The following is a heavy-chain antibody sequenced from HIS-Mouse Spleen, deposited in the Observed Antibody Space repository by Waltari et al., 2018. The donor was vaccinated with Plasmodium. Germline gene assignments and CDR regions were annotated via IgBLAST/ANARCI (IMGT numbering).Heavy chain of an antibody. J-gene: IGHJ2*01. V-gene: IGHV3-7*01. CDR3: ASSWYWYFDL. CDR2: IKQDGSEK. D-gene: IGHD6-13*01. CDR1: GFPFRSYW. Sequence: EVQLVESGGGLVQPGGSLRLSCAASGFPFRSYWMSWVRQAPGKGLEWVANIKQDGSEKYYVDSVKGRFTIFRDNAKNSLYLQMNSLRAEDTAVYYCASSWYWYFDLWGRGTLVTVSS.